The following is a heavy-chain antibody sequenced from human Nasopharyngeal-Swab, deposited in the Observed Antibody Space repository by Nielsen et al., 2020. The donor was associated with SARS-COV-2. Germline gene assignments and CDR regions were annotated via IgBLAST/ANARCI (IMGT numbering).Heavy chain of an antibody. V-gene: IGHV1-2*02. Sequence: ASVQVSCKASGYTFTGYYMHWVRQAPGQGLEWMGWINPNSGGTNYAQKFQGRVTMTRDTSISTAYMELSRLRSDDTAVYYCARSRVFVVVPADYVDSRDAFDIWGQGTMVTVSS. J-gene: IGHJ3*02. D-gene: IGHD2-2*01. CDR2: INPNSGGT. CDR1: GYTFTGYY. CDR3: ARSRVFVVVPADYVDSRDAFDI.